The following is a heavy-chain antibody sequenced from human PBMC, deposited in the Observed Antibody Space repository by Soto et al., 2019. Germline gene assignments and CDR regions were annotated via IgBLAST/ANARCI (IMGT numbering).Heavy chain of an antibody. CDR1: GGAIRRGGHH. Sequence: PSETLYLTSPGSGGAIRRGGHHGCCLRQPPGKGLEWIGYMYNTGSTIYNPSLKSRVTISVDTSKNQFSLKLNSVTAADTAVYYCARDLWGYCGADCYPLDVWGQGTTVT. CDR3: ARDLWGYCGADCYPLDV. V-gene: IGHV4-61*08. D-gene: IGHD2-21*02. CDR2: MYNTGST. J-gene: IGHJ6*02.